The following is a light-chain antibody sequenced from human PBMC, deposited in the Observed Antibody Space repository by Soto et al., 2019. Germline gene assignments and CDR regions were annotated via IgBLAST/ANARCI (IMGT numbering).Light chain of an antibody. Sequence: QAVLTQEPSVTVSPGGTVTLTCDSSTGPVTSGRYPYWFQQKPGRAPRTLIYDTSLKYSWTPARFSGSLLRGKAALTLSGARPEDEADYYCLLSYSGGRVFCGGTKVTVL. V-gene: IGLV7-46*01. J-gene: IGLJ3*02. CDR1: TGPVTSGRY. CDR2: DTS. CDR3: LLSYSGGRV.